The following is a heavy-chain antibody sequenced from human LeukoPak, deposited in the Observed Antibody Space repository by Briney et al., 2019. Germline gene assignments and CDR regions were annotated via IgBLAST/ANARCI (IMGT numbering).Heavy chain of an antibody. J-gene: IGHJ4*02. CDR3: ARANNSSWHN. CDR2: IKPDGSAE. CDR1: GFTFSSNW. D-gene: IGHD6-13*01. Sequence: GGSLRLSCAISGFTFSSNWMSWVRHVPGRGLDWVANIKPDGSAEYYAASVKGRFTVSRDNAKNSLYLQMNSLRVEDTAVYYCARANNSSWHNWGQGTLVTVSS. V-gene: IGHV3-7*01.